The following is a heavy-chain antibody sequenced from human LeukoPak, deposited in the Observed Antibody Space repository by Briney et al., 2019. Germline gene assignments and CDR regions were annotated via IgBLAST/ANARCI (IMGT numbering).Heavy chain of an antibody. D-gene: IGHD6-19*01. J-gene: IGHJ5*02. Sequence: NTSETLSLTCTVSGGSISSYYWSWIRQPPGKGLEWIGYIYYSGSTNYNPSLKSRVTISVDTSKNQFSLKLSSVTAADTAVYYCARGRLVGLLEYSSGWGFDPWGQGTLVTVSS. CDR3: ARGRLVGLLEYSSGWGFDP. CDR1: GGSISSYY. V-gene: IGHV4-59*01. CDR2: IYYSGST.